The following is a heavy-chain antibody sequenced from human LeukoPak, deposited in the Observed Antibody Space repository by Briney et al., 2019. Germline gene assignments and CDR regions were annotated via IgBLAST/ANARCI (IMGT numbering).Heavy chain of an antibody. J-gene: IGHJ4*02. CDR1: GYTFTKYG. CDR3: ARDHSNWNYAPDF. Sequence: ASVKVSCKASGYTFTKYGISWVRQAPGQGLQWLGWISASNGNTNYAQKFRDRVTMSTDTSTGTAYLDVRSLTSDDTAVYYCARDHSNWNYAPDFWGQGTLVIVSS. D-gene: IGHD1-7*01. CDR2: ISASNGNT. V-gene: IGHV1-18*01.